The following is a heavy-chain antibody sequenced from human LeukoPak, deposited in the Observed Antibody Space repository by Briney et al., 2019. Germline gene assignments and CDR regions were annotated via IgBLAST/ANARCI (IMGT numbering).Heavy chain of an antibody. CDR2: ISNTGDST. J-gene: IGHJ4*02. Sequence: PEGSLRLSCAASGFTFTTYAMSWVRQAPGKGLEWVSAISNTGDSTYHADSVKGRFTISRGNSKNTLFLQMNSLRAEDTAVYYCAKDNDPRAYSAYDSYDYWGQGTLVTVSS. CDR3: AKDNDPRAYSAYDSYDY. CDR1: GFTFTTYA. V-gene: IGHV3-23*01. D-gene: IGHD5-12*01.